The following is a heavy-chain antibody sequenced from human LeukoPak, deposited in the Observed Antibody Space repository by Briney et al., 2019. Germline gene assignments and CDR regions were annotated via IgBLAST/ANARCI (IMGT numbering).Heavy chain of an antibody. CDR3: ARGYDYVWGSQSPHFDY. CDR1: GYTFTSYD. CDR2: MNPNSVNT. D-gene: IGHD3-16*01. J-gene: IGHJ4*02. V-gene: IGHV1-8*01. Sequence: ASVKVSCKASGYTFTSYDSNLLRQATGQGLEWTGWMNPNSVNTGYVQKFQGRVTITRNTSIITGYMELSSLRSEDTAVYYCARGYDYVWGSQSPHFDYWGQGTLVTVSS.